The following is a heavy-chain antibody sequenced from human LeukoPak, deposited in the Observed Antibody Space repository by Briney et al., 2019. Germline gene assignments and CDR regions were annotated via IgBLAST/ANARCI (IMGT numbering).Heavy chain of an antibody. J-gene: IGHJ6*03. CDR3: ARVGNNYYDYMDV. CDR1: GFTFSSYE. D-gene: IGHD1-26*01. Sequence: GGSLRLSCAASGFTFSSYEMNWVRQTPGKGLEWLSYISSSGGTIYYADSVKGRFTISRDNAKNSLYLQMNSLRAEDTAVYHCARVGNNYYDYMDVWGKGTTVTVSS. V-gene: IGHV3-48*03. CDR2: ISSSGGTI.